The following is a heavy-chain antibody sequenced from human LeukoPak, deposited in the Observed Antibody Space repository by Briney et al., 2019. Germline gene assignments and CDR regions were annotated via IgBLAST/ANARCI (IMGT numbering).Heavy chain of an antibody. Sequence: GGSLRLSCAASVFIFSDYSMNWVRQTPGKGLEWVSSISITTTYIYYADSVKGRFTISRDNAKNSLYLQMNSLRAEDTAVYYCARRFAAQLAFVDVWGKGTTVTISS. J-gene: IGHJ6*04. CDR2: ISITTTYI. CDR1: VFIFSDYS. D-gene: IGHD3-3*02. V-gene: IGHV3-21*01. CDR3: ARRFAAQLAFVDV.